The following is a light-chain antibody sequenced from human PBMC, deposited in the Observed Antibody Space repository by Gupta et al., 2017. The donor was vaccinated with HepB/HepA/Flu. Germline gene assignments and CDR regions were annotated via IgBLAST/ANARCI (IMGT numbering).Light chain of an antibody. CDR2: GAS. CDR1: QSVSSNY. Sequence: VLTQSPGTLSLSPGERATLSCRASQSVSSNYLAWYQRKPGQAPRLLVYGASSRATGIPDRFSGSGSGTDFTLTISRLEPEDFAVYYCQQYGSSPFTFGGGTKVEIK. V-gene: IGKV3-20*01. CDR3: QQYGSSPFT. J-gene: IGKJ4*01.